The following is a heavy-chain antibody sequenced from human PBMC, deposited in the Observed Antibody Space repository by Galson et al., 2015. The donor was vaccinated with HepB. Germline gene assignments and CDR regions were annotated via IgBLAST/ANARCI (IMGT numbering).Heavy chain of an antibody. CDR3: ATTKFGSGAYWTFDI. D-gene: IGHD4/OR15-4a*01. Sequence: NWVRQTPGKGLQWISYISTNRATIHYADSVKGRFTIARDNAKNTMWLQMNSLRAEDTAVYYCATTKFGSGAYWTFDIWGQGTLVTVSS. CDR2: ISTNRATI. J-gene: IGHJ3*02. V-gene: IGHV3-48*04.